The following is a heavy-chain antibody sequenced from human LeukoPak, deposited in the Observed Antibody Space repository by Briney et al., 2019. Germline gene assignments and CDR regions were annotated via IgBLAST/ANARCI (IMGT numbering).Heavy chain of an antibody. CDR3: ARDSYYYGSGSLDPYYYYYYMDV. J-gene: IGHJ6*03. CDR2: ISSSSSYI. CDR1: GFTFSSYS. D-gene: IGHD3-10*01. V-gene: IGHV3-21*01. Sequence: PGGSLRLSCAASGFTFSSYSMNWVRQAPGKGLEWVSSISSSSSYIYYADSVKGRFTISRDNAKNSLYLQMNSLRAEDTAVYHCARDSYYYGSGSLDPYYYYYYMDVWGKGTTVTVSS.